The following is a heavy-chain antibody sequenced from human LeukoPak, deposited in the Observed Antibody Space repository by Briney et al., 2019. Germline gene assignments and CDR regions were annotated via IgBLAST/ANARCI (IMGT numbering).Heavy chain of an antibody. J-gene: IGHJ6*02. D-gene: IGHD3-3*01. CDR2: IIPIFGTA. V-gene: IGHV1-69*13. CDR3: ARAFRSGYYRSYGMDV. Sequence: ASEKVSCRASGGTFSSYAISWVRQAPGQGLEWMGGIIPIFGTANYAQKFQGGVTITADESTSTAYMELSSLRSEDTAVYYCARAFRSGYYRSYGMDVWGQGTTVTVSS. CDR1: GGTFSSYA.